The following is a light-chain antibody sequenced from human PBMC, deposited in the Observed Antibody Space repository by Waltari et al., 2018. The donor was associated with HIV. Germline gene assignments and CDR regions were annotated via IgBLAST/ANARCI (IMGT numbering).Light chain of an antibody. V-gene: IGLV3-25*03. J-gene: IGLJ2*01. CDR2: KDT. CDR1: ALSQLS. CDR3: QSSDTTASHEL. Sequence: SRDLTHPPSVSVSPGQTARVTCPGVALSQLSPYSYQQKAGQAPALVIFKDTERPSGIPERFSASSSGTTVTLTITSVEAEDEAEYFCQSSDTTASHELFGGGTKLTVL.